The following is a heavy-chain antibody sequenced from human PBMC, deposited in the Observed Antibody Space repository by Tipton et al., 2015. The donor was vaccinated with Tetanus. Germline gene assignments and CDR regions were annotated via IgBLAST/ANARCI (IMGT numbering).Heavy chain of an antibody. CDR3: ARLSSSANDAHGFDI. Sequence: TLSLTCTVSGGSISSSNYYWGWIRQPPGKGLEWIGSIYHSGTTYYKPSLRSRVTMSVDTSKIQFSLKLSSVTAADTAVYYCARLSSSANDAHGFDIWGQGTMVTVSS. CDR1: GGSISSSNYY. J-gene: IGHJ3*02. D-gene: IGHD2-8*01. CDR2: IYHSGTT. V-gene: IGHV4-39*01.